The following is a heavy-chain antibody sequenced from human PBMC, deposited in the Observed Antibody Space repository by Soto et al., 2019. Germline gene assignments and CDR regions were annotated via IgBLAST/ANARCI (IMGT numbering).Heavy chain of an antibody. CDR1: GFTFSSYG. J-gene: IGHJ4*02. Sequence: QVQLVESGGGVVQPGRSLRLSCAASGFTFSSYGMHWVRQAPGKGLEWVAVIWYDGSNKYYADSVKGRFTISRDNSKNTLYLQMNSLRAEDTAVYYCAREGSGYSSGWYTPYFDYWGQGTLVTVSS. D-gene: IGHD6-19*01. CDR3: AREGSGYSSGWYTPYFDY. V-gene: IGHV3-33*01. CDR2: IWYDGSNK.